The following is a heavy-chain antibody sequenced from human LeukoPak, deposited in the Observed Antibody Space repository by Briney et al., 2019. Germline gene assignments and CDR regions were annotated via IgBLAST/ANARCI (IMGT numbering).Heavy chain of an antibody. D-gene: IGHD3-10*01. CDR2: IYHTGTT. J-gene: IGHJ4*02. V-gene: IGHV4-4*02. CDR1: GGSISNNNW. CDR3: ARLRAYYYGSGSYYIEDYFDY. Sequence: PSETLSLTCAVSGGSISNNNWWSWVRQSPGKGLEWIGEIYHTGTTNYNPSLKSRVTISVDKSKNQFSLKLNSVTAADTAVYYCARLRAYYYGSGSYYIEDYFDYWGQGTLVTVSS.